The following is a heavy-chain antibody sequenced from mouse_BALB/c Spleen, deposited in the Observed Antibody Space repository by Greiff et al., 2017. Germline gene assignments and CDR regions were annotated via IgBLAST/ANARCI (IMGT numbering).Heavy chain of an antibody. CDR1: GYSITSDYA. D-gene: IGHD1-1*01. CDR3: ARTPYYGSSHWYFDV. Sequence: EVKLMESGPGLVKPSQSLSLTCTVTGYSITSDYAWNWIRQFPGNKLEWMGYISYSGSTSYNPSLKSRISITRDTSKNQFFLQLNSVTTEDTATYYCARTPYYGSSHWYFDVWGAGTTVTVSS. V-gene: IGHV3-2*02. CDR2: ISYSGST. J-gene: IGHJ1*01.